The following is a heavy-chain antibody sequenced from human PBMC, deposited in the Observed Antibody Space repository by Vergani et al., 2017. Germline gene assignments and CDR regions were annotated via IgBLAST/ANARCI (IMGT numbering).Heavy chain of an antibody. CDR3: ARDGRFVEWLPLD. V-gene: IGHV3-33*01. Sequence: QVQLVESGGGVVQPGRSLRLSCAASGFTFSSYGMHWVRQAPGKGLEWVAVIWYDGSNKYYADSLTGRFTISRDNSKNTLYLQMNSLRAEDTAVYYCARDGRFVEWLPLDWGQGTLVTVS. J-gene: IGHJ4*02. D-gene: IGHD3-3*01. CDR2: IWYDGSNK. CDR1: GFTFSSYG.